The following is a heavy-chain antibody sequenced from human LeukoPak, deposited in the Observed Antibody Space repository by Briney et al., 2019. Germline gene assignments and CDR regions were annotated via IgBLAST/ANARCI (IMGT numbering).Heavy chain of an antibody. CDR3: ARRRDGYNEDFFDY. CDR1: GGSITSSSYY. J-gene: IGHJ4*02. CDR2: IFHSGST. V-gene: IGHV4-39*01. Sequence: SETLSLTCTVSGGSITSSSYYWVWVRQPPGKGLEWIGSIFHSGSTYYNASLKSRVTISVDTSRNQFSLKLSSVTAADTAVYYCARRRDGYNEDFFDYWGQGTLVTVSS. D-gene: IGHD5-24*01.